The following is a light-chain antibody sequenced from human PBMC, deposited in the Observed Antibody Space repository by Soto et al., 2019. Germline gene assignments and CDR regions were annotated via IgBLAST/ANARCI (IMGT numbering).Light chain of an antibody. CDR3: QQYGGSPIT. CDR1: QSVTTR. J-gene: IGKJ5*01. V-gene: IGKV3-20*01. Sequence: IVLTQSTGTLSLAPGERVTLSCRASQSVTTRLAWYQHKPVQAPRLLMSGASSRASGVPVRFSGSGSGTDFTLTISRLEPEDFALYYCQQYGGSPITFGLGTRLEIK. CDR2: GAS.